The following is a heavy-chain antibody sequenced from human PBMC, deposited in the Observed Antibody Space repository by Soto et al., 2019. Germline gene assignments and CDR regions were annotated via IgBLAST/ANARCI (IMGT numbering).Heavy chain of an antibody. D-gene: IGHD3-22*01. CDR1: GFTLSDHY. CDR2: SRNQANGYST. V-gene: IGHV3-72*01. J-gene: IGHJ4*02. CDR3: VRDTYFSDSSSYTRCFDF. Sequence: EVQLVESGGGLVQPGGSLRLSCSVSGFTLSDHYIDWVRQAPGKGLEWVGRSRNQANGYSTIYAASVKGRFTTSRDDSKNFVYLQMESLRTEDTAVYYCVRDTYFSDSSSYTRCFDFWGQGALVTVSS.